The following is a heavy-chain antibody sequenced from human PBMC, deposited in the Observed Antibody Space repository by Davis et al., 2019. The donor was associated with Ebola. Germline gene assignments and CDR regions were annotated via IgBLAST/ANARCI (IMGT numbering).Heavy chain of an antibody. V-gene: IGHV5-51*01. J-gene: IGHJ4*02. CDR3: ARSVYGPGSFYRYFDY. D-gene: IGHD3-10*01. Sequence: PGGSLRLSCKGSGYKFSNFWIGWVRQLPGKGLEWMGIIYPGDSDTTYSPSFQGQVTISADKSINTAYLQWTSLKASDTAIYYCARSVYGPGSFYRYFDYWGLGTLVTVSS. CDR1: GYKFSNFW. CDR2: IYPGDSDT.